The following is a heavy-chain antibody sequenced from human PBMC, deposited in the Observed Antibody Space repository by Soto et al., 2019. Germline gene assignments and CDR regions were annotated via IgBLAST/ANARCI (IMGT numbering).Heavy chain of an antibody. Sequence: SVKVSCKASGGTFSSYAISWVRQAPGQGLEWMGGIIPIFGTANYAQKFQGRVTITADESTGTAYMELSSLRSEDTAVYYCASEERGYSYATXDYWGQGTLVTVSS. D-gene: IGHD5-18*01. J-gene: IGHJ4*02. CDR3: ASEERGYSYATXDY. V-gene: IGHV1-69*13. CDR2: IIPIFGTA. CDR1: GGTFSSYA.